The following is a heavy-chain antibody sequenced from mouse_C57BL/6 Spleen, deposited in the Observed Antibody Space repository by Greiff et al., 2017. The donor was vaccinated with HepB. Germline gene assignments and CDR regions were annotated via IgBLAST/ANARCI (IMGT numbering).Heavy chain of an antibody. V-gene: IGHV2-2*01. D-gene: IGHD2-4*01. CDR2: IWSGGST. J-gene: IGHJ3*01. CDR1: GFSLTSYG. CDR3: ARKNYDYGMAWFAY. Sequence: VQLQESGPGLVQPSQSLSITCTVSGFSLTSYGVHWVRQSPGKGLEWLGVIWSGGSTDDNAAFISRLSISKDNSKSQVFFKMNSLQADDTAIYYCARKNYDYGMAWFAYWGQGTLVTVSA.